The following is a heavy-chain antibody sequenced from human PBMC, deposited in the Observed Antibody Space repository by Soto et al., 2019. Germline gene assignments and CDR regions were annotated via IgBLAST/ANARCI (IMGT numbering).Heavy chain of an antibody. D-gene: IGHD2-21*01. J-gene: IGHJ4*02. CDR2: IWYDGSDK. CDR1: GFTFSNYG. V-gene: IGHV3-33*01. Sequence: QVQLVESGGGVVQPGRSLRLSCAASGFTFSNYGMHWVRQAPGKGLEWVAVIWYDGSDKYYADSVKGRFTVSRDNSKNTLYLQMNSLRAEDTALYYCAGDWGGRTRTRTVAPEYWGQGTLVTVSS. CDR3: AGDWGGRTRTRTVAPEY.